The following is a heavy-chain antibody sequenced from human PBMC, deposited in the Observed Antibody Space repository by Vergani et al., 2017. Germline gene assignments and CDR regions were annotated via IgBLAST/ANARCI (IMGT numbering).Heavy chain of an antibody. V-gene: IGHV4-30-4*08. CDR3: ARSVGYSSSWCDY. D-gene: IGHD6-13*01. CDR2: IYYSGST. CDR1: GSSISSGDYY. J-gene: IGHJ4*02. Sequence: QVQLQESGPGLVKPSQTLSLTCTVSGSSISSGDYYWSWIRQPPGKGLEWIGYIYYSGSTYYNPSLQSPVTISVNTSKNQFSLKLSSVTAADTAVYYCARSVGYSSSWCDYWGQGTLVTVSS.